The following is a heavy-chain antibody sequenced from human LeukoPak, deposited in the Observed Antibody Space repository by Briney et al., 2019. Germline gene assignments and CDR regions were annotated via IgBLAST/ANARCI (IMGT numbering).Heavy chain of an antibody. CDR2: ISGSGGST. Sequence: GGSLRLSCAASGFTFSSYAMSWVRQAPGKGLEWVSAISGSGGSTYYADSVKGRFTISRDNAKNSLYLQMNSLRAEDTAVYYCAREGFLEWLLYDWGQGTLVTVSS. D-gene: IGHD3-3*01. V-gene: IGHV3-23*01. J-gene: IGHJ4*02. CDR3: AREGFLEWLLYD. CDR1: GFTFSSYA.